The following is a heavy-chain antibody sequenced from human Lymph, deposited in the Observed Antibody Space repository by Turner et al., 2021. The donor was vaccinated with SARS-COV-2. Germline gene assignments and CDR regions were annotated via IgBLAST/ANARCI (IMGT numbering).Heavy chain of an antibody. D-gene: IGHD3-22*01. CDR1: GFTFSSYA. Sequence: EVQLLESGGGLVQPGGSLRLTAAASGFTFSSYARSWVRQAPGKGLEWVSVISGSGGDTYCANSVKGRFTISRDNSKNTLYLQMNSLRAEDTAVYYCAKGVRGAMIVVVIPYFDYWGQGTLVTVSS. CDR3: AKGVRGAMIVVVIPYFDY. J-gene: IGHJ4*02. CDR2: ISGSGGDT. V-gene: IGHV3-23*01.